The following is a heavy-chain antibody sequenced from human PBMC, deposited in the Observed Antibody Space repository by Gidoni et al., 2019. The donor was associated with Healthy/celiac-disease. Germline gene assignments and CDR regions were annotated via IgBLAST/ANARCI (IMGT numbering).Heavy chain of an antibody. CDR2: IWYDGSNK. CDR3: ARAGYCSGGSCYTDAFDI. J-gene: IGHJ3*02. V-gene: IGHV3-33*01. Sequence: QVQLVESGGGVVQPGRSLRLSCAASGFTFSSYGMHWVRQAPGKGLEGVAVIWYDGSNKYYADSVKGRFTISRDNSKNTLYLQMNSLRAEDTAVYYCARAGYCSGGSCYTDAFDIWGQGTMVTVSS. CDR1: GFTFSSYG. D-gene: IGHD2-15*01.